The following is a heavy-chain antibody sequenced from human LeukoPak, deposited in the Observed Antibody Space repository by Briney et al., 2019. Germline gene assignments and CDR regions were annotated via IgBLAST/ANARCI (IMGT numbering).Heavy chain of an antibody. J-gene: IGHJ4*02. D-gene: IGHD4-17*01. CDR3: TSSSGDYLLNY. Sequence: GGSLRLSCAASGFTLSGSAMPWVRQASGKGLEWVGRIRSKANSYATAYAASVKGRFTISRDDSKNTAYLQMNSLKTEDTAVYYCTSSSGDYLLNYWGQGTLVTVSS. CDR2: IRSKANSYAT. CDR1: GFTLSGSA. V-gene: IGHV3-73*01.